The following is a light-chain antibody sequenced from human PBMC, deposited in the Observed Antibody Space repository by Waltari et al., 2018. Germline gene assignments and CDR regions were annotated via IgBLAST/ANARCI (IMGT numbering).Light chain of an antibody. J-gene: IGKJ1*01. CDR1: QTIGYW. V-gene: IGKV1-5*01. CDR3: QHYNRFSQT. Sequence: IQMTQTPSTLSASVGHRITITFRASQTIGYWLLWYEQKKGKAPNHLISGASNLESGVPPRFSGSGAGTEFTLTISSLQSDDFATYYCQHYNRFSQTFGQGTKVAI. CDR2: GAS.